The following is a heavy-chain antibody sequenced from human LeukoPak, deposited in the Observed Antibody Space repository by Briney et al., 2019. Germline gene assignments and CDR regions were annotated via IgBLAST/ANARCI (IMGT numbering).Heavy chain of an antibody. CDR2: IWYDGSKK. V-gene: IGHV3-33*06. CDR1: GFTFSTYG. J-gene: IGHJ6*01. CDR3: WKDLCLWCSGGNCVRVGYVG. D-gene: IGHD2-15*01. Sequence: PVRSLRLSCAASGFTFSTYGMHWLGQAPATGLEWVAVIWYDGSKKYYADSLKGRFTISRDNSKNKLYMQMNSLRVDDTTVYYCWKDLCLWCSGGNCVRVGYVGWG.